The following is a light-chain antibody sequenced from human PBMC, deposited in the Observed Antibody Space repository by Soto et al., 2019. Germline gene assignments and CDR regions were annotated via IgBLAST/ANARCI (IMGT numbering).Light chain of an antibody. Sequence: IVLTQSPGTLSLSPGEGATLSCRASQSVSSSLLAWFQQKPGQAPRLLIHDVSSRATGIPDRFSGSGSGTDLTLSISRLEPEDFAVYYWHQYGSSPLTFGQGTKLEIK. CDR3: HQYGSSPLT. V-gene: IGKV3-20*01. CDR1: QSVSSSL. J-gene: IGKJ2*01. CDR2: DVS.